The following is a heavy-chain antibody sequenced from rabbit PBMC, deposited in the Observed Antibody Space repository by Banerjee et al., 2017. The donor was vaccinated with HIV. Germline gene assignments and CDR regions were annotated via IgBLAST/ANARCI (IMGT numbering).Heavy chain of an antibody. CDR3: AKDMGVAAGYFFNL. Sequence: EQLEESGGGLVKPEGSLTLTCKASGVSLSDKDVMCWVRQAPGKGLEWIACIDTNDGDTDYANWPKGRFTISKASSTTVTLQMTSLTAADTATYFCAKDMGVAAGYFFNLWGPGTLVTVS. D-gene: IGHD4-1*01. J-gene: IGHJ4*01. CDR1: GVSLSDKDV. CDR2: IDTNDGDT. V-gene: IGHV1S45*01.